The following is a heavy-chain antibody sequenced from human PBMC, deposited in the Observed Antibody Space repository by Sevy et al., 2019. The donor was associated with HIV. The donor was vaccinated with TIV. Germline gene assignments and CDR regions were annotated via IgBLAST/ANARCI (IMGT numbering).Heavy chain of an antibody. CDR2: LSNDGSKK. CDR1: GFIFTNYA. Sequence: GGSLRLSCVASGFIFTNYAMHWVRQAPGKGLEWVALLSNDGSKKYYVDSVKGRFTISRDNSKNILFLQMNSLRPEDTAVYYVARRGLGGDEYSIDNWGQGTLVTVSS. D-gene: IGHD5-12*01. CDR3: ARRGLGGDEYSIDN. J-gene: IGHJ4*02. V-gene: IGHV3-30*04.